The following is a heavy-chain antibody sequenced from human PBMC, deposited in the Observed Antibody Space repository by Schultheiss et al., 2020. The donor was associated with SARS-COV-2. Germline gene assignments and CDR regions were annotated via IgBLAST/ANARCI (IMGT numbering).Heavy chain of an antibody. CDR3: AAREGRYCSSTSCYWFDP. D-gene: IGHD2-2*01. J-gene: IGHJ5*02. Sequence: GSLRLSCTVSGGSISSTYSYWGWIRQPPGKGLEWIGEINHSGSTNYNPSLKSRVTISVDTSKNQFSLKLSSVTAADTAVYYCAAREGRYCSSTSCYWFDPWGQGTLVTVSS. V-gene: IGHV4-39*07. CDR2: INHSGST. CDR1: GGSISSTYSY.